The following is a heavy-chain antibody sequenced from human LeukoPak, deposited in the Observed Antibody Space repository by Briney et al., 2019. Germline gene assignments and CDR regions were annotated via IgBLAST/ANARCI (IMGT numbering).Heavy chain of an antibody. V-gene: IGHV4-59*01. J-gene: IGHJ6*03. Sequence: SETLSLTCTVSGGSISSYYWSWIRQTPGKGLEWIGYIYYSGSTNFNPSLKSRVTISVDTSKNQFSMKMSSVTAADTALYYCARAVVPAATPYYYYYYYMDVWGKGTTVTVSS. CDR1: GGSISSYY. D-gene: IGHD2-2*01. CDR2: IYYSGST. CDR3: ARAVVPAATPYYYYYYYMDV.